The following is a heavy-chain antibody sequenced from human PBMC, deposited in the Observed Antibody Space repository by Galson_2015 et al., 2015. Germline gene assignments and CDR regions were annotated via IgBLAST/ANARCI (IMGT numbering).Heavy chain of an antibody. CDR2: INPKTGGT. V-gene: IGHV1-2*06. Sequence: SVKVSCKASGYSFTGYNLHWVRQAPGQGLEWMGRINPKTGGTNYPQKFQGRVTMTRDTSTSTAYMDLRRLTFDDTAVYYCARDLEVTVTTARGNYWGQGTLVTVSS. CDR3: ARDLEVTVTTARGNY. J-gene: IGHJ4*02. CDR1: GYSFTGYN. D-gene: IGHD4-17*01.